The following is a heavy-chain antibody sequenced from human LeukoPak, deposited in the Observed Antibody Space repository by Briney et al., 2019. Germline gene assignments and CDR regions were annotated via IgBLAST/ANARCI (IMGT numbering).Heavy chain of an antibody. V-gene: IGHV4-4*02. CDR1: GGFIRSSNW. CDR2: IYHSGST. CDR3: ARDMGYSGYDGDDY. D-gene: IGHD5-12*01. J-gene: IGHJ4*02. Sequence: PSGTLSLTCAVSGGFIRSSNWWSWVRQPPGKGLEWIGEIYHSGSTNYNPSLKSRVTISIDKSKNQFSPKLSSVTAADTAVYYCARDMGYSGYDGDDYWGQGTLVTVSS.